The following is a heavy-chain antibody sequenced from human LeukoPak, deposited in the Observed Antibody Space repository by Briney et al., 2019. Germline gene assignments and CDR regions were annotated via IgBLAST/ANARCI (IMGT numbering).Heavy chain of an antibody. CDR1: GFTFSDDY. CDR3: ARMGGSNWNREVNWFDP. D-gene: IGHD1-1*01. J-gene: IGHJ5*02. Sequence: GGSLRLSCAASGFTFSDDYMSWIRQAPGKGLEWVSYISNSGYTIYYADSVKGRFTISRDNAENSLYLQMNSLRAEDTAVYYCARMGGSNWNREVNWFDPWGQGTLVTVSS. V-gene: IGHV3-11*04. CDR2: ISNSGYTI.